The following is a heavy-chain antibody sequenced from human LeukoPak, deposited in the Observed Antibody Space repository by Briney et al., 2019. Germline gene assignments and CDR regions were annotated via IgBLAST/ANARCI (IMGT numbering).Heavy chain of an antibody. CDR3: VSDHTGHDDY. J-gene: IGHJ4*02. V-gene: IGHV3-74*01. CDR1: GFTFSSYW. D-gene: IGHD1-1*01. CDR2: INTDGTTT. Sequence: GGSLRLSCAASGFTFSSYWMHWVRQAPGKGLVWVSRINTDGTTTAYADSVKGRFTISRDNAKNTLHLQMNSLRVEDTAVYYCVSDHTGHDDYWGQGTLVTVSS.